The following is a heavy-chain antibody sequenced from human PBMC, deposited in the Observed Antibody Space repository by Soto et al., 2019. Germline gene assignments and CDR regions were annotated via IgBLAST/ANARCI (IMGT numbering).Heavy chain of an antibody. CDR3: ARDLGTGYYESSGYHDYYGMDV. CDR2: ISSTSSYT. Sequence: GGSLRLSCAASGFTFSRDSMNWVRQAPGKGLEWVSSISSTSSYTYYADSVKGRFTISRDNAKNSLYLQMNSLRAEDTAVYYCARDLGTGYYESSGYHDYYGMDVWGQGTTVTVSS. D-gene: IGHD3-22*01. J-gene: IGHJ6*02. CDR1: GFTFSRDS. V-gene: IGHV3-21*01.